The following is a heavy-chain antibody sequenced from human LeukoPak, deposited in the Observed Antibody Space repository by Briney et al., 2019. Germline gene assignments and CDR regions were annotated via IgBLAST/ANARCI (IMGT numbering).Heavy chain of an antibody. D-gene: IGHD5-18*01. CDR1: GFTFSSYW. Sequence: QPGRSLRLSCAASGFTFSSYWMHWVRQAPGKGLVWVSRINSDGSSTSYADSVKGRFTISRDNAKNTLYLQMNSLRAEDTAVYYCARDQGYSYGLTYYMDVWGKGTTVTVSS. J-gene: IGHJ6*03. V-gene: IGHV3-74*01. CDR3: ARDQGYSYGLTYYMDV. CDR2: INSDGSST.